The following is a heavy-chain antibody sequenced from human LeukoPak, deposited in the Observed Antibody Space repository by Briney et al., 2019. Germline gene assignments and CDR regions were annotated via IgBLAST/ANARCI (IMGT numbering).Heavy chain of an antibody. Sequence: PSETLSLTCTVSGDSISSYHWSWIRQPPGKGLEWIGYIYYSGSTTYNPSLKSRVTISVDTSKNQFSLKLGSVTAADTAVYYCARRYYYDSSGYSNWGQGTLVTVSS. J-gene: IGHJ4*02. CDR1: GDSISSYH. D-gene: IGHD3-22*01. CDR3: ARRYYYDSSGYSN. CDR2: IYYSGST. V-gene: IGHV4-59*08.